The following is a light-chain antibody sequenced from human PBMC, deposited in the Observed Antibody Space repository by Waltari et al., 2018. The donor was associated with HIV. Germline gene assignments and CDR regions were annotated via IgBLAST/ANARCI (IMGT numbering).Light chain of an antibody. CDR2: RNN. CDR3: NSYTSISTWV. CDR1: SSHHGTNY. V-gene: IGLV1-47*01. Sequence: QSVLTPPPPASGTPGPRGPSSCSGSSSHHGTNYVHWYLQLPGTAPQPLIYRNNQRPSGVPDRFSGSKSGNTASLTISGLQAEDEADYYCNSYTSISTWVFGGGTKLTVL. J-gene: IGLJ3*02.